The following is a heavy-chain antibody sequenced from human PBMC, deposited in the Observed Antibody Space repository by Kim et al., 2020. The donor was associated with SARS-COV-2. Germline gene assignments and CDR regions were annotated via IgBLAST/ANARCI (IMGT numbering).Heavy chain of an antibody. D-gene: IGHD3-22*01. CDR1: GGTFSSYA. V-gene: IGHV1-69*04. J-gene: IGHJ5*02. Sequence: SVKVSCKASGGTFSSYAIRWVRQAPGQGLEWMGRIIPILGIANYAQKFQGRVTITADKSTSTAYMELSSLRSEDTAVYYCARAQDSSGYVGWFDPWGQGTLVTVSS. CDR2: IIPILGIA. CDR3: ARAQDSSGYVGWFDP.